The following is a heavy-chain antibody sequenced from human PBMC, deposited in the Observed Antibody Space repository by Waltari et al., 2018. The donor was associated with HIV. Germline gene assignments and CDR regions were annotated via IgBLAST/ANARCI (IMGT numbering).Heavy chain of an antibody. CDR2: VYFSGST. Sequence: QLHESGPGLVQPSETLSPKCTVSGASINSDSHYWGWIRESPGRGLEWLGSVYFSGSTYYNPSLKSRVTMSVDTSKSQFSLRLTSVTAADSAIYYCARRTYDATFDVWGLGTVVTVSS. CDR1: GASINSDSHY. J-gene: IGHJ3*01. D-gene: IGHD3-3*01. V-gene: IGHV4-39*01. CDR3: ARRTYDATFDV.